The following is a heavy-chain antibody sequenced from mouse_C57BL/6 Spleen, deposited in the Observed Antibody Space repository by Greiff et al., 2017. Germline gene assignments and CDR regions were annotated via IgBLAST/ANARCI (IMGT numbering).Heavy chain of an antibody. Sequence: QVQLQQPGTELVKPGASVKLSCKASGYTFTSYWMHWVKQRPGQGLEWIGNINPSNGGTNYNEKFKSKATLTVDKSSSTAYMQLSSLTSEDSAVXYCARWGTTVVATWYFDVWGTGTTVTVSS. D-gene: IGHD1-1*01. CDR2: INPSNGGT. V-gene: IGHV1-53*01. CDR1: GYTFTSYW. J-gene: IGHJ1*03. CDR3: ARWGTTVVATWYFDV.